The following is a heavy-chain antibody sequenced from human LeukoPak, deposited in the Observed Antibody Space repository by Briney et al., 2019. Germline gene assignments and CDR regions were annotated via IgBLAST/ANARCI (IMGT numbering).Heavy chain of an antibody. D-gene: IGHD6-13*01. V-gene: IGHV4-59*01. CDR1: GGSFSGYY. CDR3: CGGDRSSWYYFDY. J-gene: IGHJ4*02. Sequence: PSETLSLTCAVYGGSFSGYYWSWIRQPPGKGLEWIGYIYYSGSTSYNPSLKSRVTISVDTSKNQFSLKLSSVTAADTAVYYCCGGDRSSWYYFDYWGQGTLVTVSS. CDR2: IYYSGST.